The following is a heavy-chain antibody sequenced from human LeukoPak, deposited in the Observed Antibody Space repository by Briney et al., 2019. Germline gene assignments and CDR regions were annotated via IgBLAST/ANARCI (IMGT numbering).Heavy chain of an antibody. J-gene: IGHJ5*02. V-gene: IGHV1-18*01. CDR3: ARTCPLLYCSSSFFDP. CDR2: ISAYNGDT. D-gene: IGHD2-2*01. Sequence: ASVNVSCKTSGYTFTSFGISWVRQAPGQGLEWMGWISAYNGDTKSAPKFQGRVTMTTDTPTTTAYMDLRSLRSDDTAVYYCARTCPLLYCSSSFFDPWGRGTLVTVSS. CDR1: GYTFTSFG.